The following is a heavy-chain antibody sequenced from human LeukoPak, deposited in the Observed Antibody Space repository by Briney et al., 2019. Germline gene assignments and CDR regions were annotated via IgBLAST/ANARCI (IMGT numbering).Heavy chain of an antibody. CDR1: GFTFTSSA. CDR3: AALGTYYYDSSGYCFDY. D-gene: IGHD3-22*01. CDR2: IVVGSGNT. V-gene: IGHV1-58*01. Sequence: SVKVSCKASGFTFTSSAVQWVRQARGQRLEWIGWIVVGSGNTNYAQKFQERVTITRDMSTSTAYMELSSLRSEDTAVYYCAALGTYYYDSSGYCFDYWGQGTLVTVSS. J-gene: IGHJ4*02.